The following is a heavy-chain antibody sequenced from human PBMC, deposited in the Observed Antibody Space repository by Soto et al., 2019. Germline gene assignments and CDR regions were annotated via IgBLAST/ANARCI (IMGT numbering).Heavy chain of an antibody. V-gene: IGHV1-18*01. CDR2: ISAYNGNT. CDR3: ARYYCSGGSCYWEYYFDY. D-gene: IGHD2-15*01. Sequence: QVQLVQSGAEVKKPGASVKVSCKASGYTFTSYGISWVRQAPGQGLEWMGWISAYNGNTNYAQKLQGRVTMTTDTSTSTAYMELRSLGSDDTAVYYCARYYCSGGSCYWEYYFDYWGQGTLVTVSS. J-gene: IGHJ4*02. CDR1: GYTFTSYG.